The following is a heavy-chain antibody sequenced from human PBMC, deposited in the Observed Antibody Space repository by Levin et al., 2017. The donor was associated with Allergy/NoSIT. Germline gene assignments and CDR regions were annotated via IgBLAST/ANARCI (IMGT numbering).Heavy chain of an antibody. Sequence: ETLSLTCAAPGFTFNNYAMSWVRQAPGKGLEWVSAIINSGVGTYYADSVKGRFTISRDNSKNTMYLQMNSLRAEDTAVDFCAKDAIRGSDQPYYFDYWGQGTLVTASS. J-gene: IGHJ4*02. CDR1: GFTFNNYA. V-gene: IGHV3-23*01. CDR2: IINSGVGT. CDR3: AKDAIRGSDQPYYFDY. D-gene: IGHD6-19*01.